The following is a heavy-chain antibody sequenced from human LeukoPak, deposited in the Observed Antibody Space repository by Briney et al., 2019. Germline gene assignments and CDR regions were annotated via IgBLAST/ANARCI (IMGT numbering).Heavy chain of an antibody. Sequence: GGSLRLSCTASGFSFSGSWMSWVRQLPGEGLEWLADMNPDGSTIVYVDSVKGRFTISRNNAKNSVYLQMDGLRAEDTAVYYCARDPLNGALDIWGRGTLVTVSS. J-gene: IGHJ3*02. CDR2: MNPDGSTI. V-gene: IGHV3-7*01. CDR1: GFSFSGSW. CDR3: ARDPLNGALDI.